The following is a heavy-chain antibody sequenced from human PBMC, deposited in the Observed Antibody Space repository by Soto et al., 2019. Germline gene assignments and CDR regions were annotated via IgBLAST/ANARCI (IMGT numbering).Heavy chain of an antibody. CDR2: IYYSGST. Sequence: LSLTCTVSGGSISSGNNYWSWIRQHPGKGLEWIGYIYYSGSTYYNPSLKSRVTISVDTSKNQFSLKLSSVTAADTAVYYCARTSYDSSGTAADPWGQGTLVTVSS. CDR3: ARTSYDSSGTAADP. CDR1: GGSISSGNNY. D-gene: IGHD3-22*01. V-gene: IGHV4-31*03. J-gene: IGHJ5*02.